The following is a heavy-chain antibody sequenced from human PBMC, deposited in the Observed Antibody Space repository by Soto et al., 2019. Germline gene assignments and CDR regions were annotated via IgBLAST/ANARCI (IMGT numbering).Heavy chain of an antibody. V-gene: IGHV4-34*01. CDR2: INHSGRV. CDR3: STRAYDTNGYYRFDP. Sequence: SETLSLTCAVYCGSFSGHSWTWIRQSPGKGLEWIGDINHSGRVNYSPPLKSRVTISLDTSKNQFSLTLSAVTAADTAMYYCSTRAYDTNGYYRFDPWGQGTLVTVSS. CDR1: CGSFSGHS. D-gene: IGHD3-22*01. J-gene: IGHJ5*01.